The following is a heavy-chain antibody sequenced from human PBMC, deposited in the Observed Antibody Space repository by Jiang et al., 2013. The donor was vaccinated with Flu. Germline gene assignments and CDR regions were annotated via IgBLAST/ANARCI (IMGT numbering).Heavy chain of an antibody. CDR3: ARPGSSGWTDAFDI. J-gene: IGHJ3*02. Sequence: KGLEWMGIIYPGDSDTRYSPSFQGQVTISADKSISTAYLQWSSLKASDTAVYYCARPGSSGWTDAFDIWGQGTMVTVSS. V-gene: IGHV5-51*01. D-gene: IGHD6-19*01. CDR2: IYPGDSDT.